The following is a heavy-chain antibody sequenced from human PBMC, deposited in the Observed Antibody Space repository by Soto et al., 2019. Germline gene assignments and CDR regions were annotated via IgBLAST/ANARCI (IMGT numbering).Heavy chain of an antibody. CDR1: GYSFTSYD. J-gene: IGHJ3*02. V-gene: IGHV1-8*01. D-gene: IGHD2-15*01. CDR2: MNPNSGNT. Sequence: QVQMVQSGAEVKKPGASVKVSCRASGYSFTSYDVNWVRQATGQGLEWMGWMNPNSGNTAFAQKFQGRVTMTRDTPIGTAYMELSGLRSEDTAVYYCARYPYTSYCSDGSCSYDAFDIWGQGTVVTVSS. CDR3: ARYPYTSYCSDGSCSYDAFDI.